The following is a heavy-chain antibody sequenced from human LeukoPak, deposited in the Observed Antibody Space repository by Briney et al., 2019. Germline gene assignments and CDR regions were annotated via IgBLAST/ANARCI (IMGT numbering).Heavy chain of an antibody. V-gene: IGHV1-2*02. CDR2: INPNSGGT. CDR3: ARSATYYDILTGYSALDI. CDR1: GYTFSGYY. J-gene: IGHJ3*02. Sequence: ASVKVSCKASGYTFSGYYMHWVRQAPGQGAEWMGWINPNSGGTNYAQKFQGRVTMTRDTSISTAYMELSRLRSDDTAVYYCARSATYYDILTGYSALDIWGQGTMVTVSS. D-gene: IGHD3-9*01.